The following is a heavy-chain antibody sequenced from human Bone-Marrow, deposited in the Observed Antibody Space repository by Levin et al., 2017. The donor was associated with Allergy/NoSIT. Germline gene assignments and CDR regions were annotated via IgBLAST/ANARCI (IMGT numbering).Heavy chain of an antibody. Sequence: GGSLRLSCAVSGFNFHAYGMTWVRQAPGKGLEWVSTIRGSDDSTYYRDSVKGRFIVSRDSSEGSLFLDMRRLPAEDTALYYCATFDYSSYGYYFDYWGQGTPVTVSS. D-gene: IGHD4-11*01. CDR2: IRGSDDST. CDR1: GFNFHAYG. V-gene: IGHV3-23*01. CDR3: ATFDYSSYGYYFDY. J-gene: IGHJ4*02.